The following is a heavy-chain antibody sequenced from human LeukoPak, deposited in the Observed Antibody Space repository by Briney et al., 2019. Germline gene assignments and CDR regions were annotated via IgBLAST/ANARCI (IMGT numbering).Heavy chain of an antibody. V-gene: IGHV4-39*01. CDR1: GGSISSSSYY. J-gene: IGHJ5*02. Sequence: KPSETLSLTCTVSGGSISSSSYYWGWIRQPPGKGLEWIGSIYYSGSTYYNPSLKSRVTISVDTSKNQFSLKLSSVTAADTAVYYCAKTLRYCSSTSCSPTWGQGTLVTVSS. CDR2: IYYSGST. CDR3: AKTLRYCSSTSCSPT. D-gene: IGHD2-2*01.